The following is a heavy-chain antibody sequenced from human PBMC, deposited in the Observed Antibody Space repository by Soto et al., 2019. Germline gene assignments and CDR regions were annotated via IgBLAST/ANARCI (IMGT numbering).Heavy chain of an antibody. D-gene: IGHD6-6*01. V-gene: IGHV3-23*01. CDR2: ISGSGGST. CDR3: AKAGYSSSSLDAFDI. Sequence: EVQLLESGGGLVQPGGSLRLSCAASGFTFSIYAMSWVRQAPGKGLEWVSAISGSGGSTYYADSVKGRFTISRDNSKNTLYLHMNRLRAEDTAVYYCAKAGYSSSSLDAFDIWGQGTMVTVSS. CDR1: GFTFSIYA. J-gene: IGHJ3*02.